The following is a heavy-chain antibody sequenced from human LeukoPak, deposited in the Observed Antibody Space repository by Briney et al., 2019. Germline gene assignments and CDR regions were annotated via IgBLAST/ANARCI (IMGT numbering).Heavy chain of an antibody. J-gene: IGHJ3*02. V-gene: IGHV4-31*03. D-gene: IGHD3-22*01. CDR1: GGSIRSGGYY. CDR3: ARGFLSYDGSASSYYVEACDI. CDR2: IYYSGST. Sequence: KPSETLSLTCTVSGGSIRSGGYYWSWIRQHPGKGLEWIGYIYYSGSTYYNPSLKSRVTVSADTSENQFSLMLSSVTGADTAVYYCARGFLSYDGSASSYYVEACDIWGQGTMVTVSS.